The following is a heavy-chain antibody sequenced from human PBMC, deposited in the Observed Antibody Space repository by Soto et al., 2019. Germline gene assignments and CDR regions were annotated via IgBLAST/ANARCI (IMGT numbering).Heavy chain of an antibody. Sequence: SETLSLTCTVSGASIYDYYWSWIRQPPGEGLQWIAYIYHNGNTNYNPSLMNRVTISLDTSRSQFSLKLSSVTAADTAVYYCARDPRGVAGYFDYWGQGTLVTVSS. CDR2: IYHNGNT. J-gene: IGHJ4*02. CDR1: GASIYDYY. V-gene: IGHV4-59*01. D-gene: IGHD6-19*01. CDR3: ARDPRGVAGYFDY.